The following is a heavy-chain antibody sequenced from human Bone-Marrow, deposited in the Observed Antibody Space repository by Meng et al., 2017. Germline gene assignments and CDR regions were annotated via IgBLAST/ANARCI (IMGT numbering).Heavy chain of an antibody. CDR2: INHSGST. CDR1: GGFFSGYY. CDR3: ARPQRYCTNGVCYTSDRLHYYYGMDV. V-gene: IGHV4-34*01. J-gene: IGHJ6*02. Sequence: SETLSLTCAVYGGFFSGYYWSWIRHPPGKGLEWVGEINHSGSTNYNPSLKSRVTISVDTSKNQFSLKLSSVTAADTAVYYCARPQRYCTNGVCYTSDRLHYYYGMDVWGQGTMVTVSS. D-gene: IGHD2-8*01.